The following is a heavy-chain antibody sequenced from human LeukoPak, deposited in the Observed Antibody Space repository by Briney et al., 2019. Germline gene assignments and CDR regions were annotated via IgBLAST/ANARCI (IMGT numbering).Heavy chain of an antibody. J-gene: IGHJ5*02. D-gene: IGHD2-15*01. CDR2: INPNSGGT. CDR3: ARGTRRIVVVVAATNRFDP. CDR1: GYTFTGYY. V-gene: IGHV1-2*02. Sequence: ASVKVSCKASGYTFTGYYMHWVRQAPGQGLEWMGWINPNSGGTNYAQKFQGRVTMTRDTSISTAYMELSRLRSDDTAVYYCARGTRRIVVVVAATNRFDPWGQGKLVTVSS.